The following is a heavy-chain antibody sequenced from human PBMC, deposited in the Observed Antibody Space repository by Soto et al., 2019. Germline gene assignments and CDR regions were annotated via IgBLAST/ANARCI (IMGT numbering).Heavy chain of an antibody. D-gene: IGHD6-13*01. CDR2: ISSSSSTI. CDR1: GFSFNSYS. Sequence: GSLRLSCVASGFSFNSYSMNWVRQAPGKGLEWVSYISSSSSTIYYADSVKGRFTISRDNAKNSLYLQMNSLRAEDTAVYYCARVWYVGFDYWGQGTLVTVSS. V-gene: IGHV3-48*01. CDR3: ARVWYVGFDY. J-gene: IGHJ4*02.